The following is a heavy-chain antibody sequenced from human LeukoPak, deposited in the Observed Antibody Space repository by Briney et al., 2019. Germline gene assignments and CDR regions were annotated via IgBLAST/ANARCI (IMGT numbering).Heavy chain of an antibody. J-gene: IGHJ4*02. CDR1: GGTFSSYA. CDR3: ARSFGSGWYYFDY. D-gene: IGHD6-19*01. Sequence: SVKVSCKASGGTFSSYAISWVRQAPGQGLEWMGGIIPIFGTANYAQKFQGRVTITADKCTSTAYMERTSLRSEDTDVYYCARSFGSGWYYFDYGGQGTLVTVSS. V-gene: IGHV1-69*06. CDR2: IIPIFGTA.